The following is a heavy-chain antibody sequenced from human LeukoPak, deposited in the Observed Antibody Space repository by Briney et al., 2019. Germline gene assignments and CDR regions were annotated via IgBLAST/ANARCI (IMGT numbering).Heavy chain of an antibody. D-gene: IGHD3-3*01. CDR1: GFIFNNYP. CDR2: ISYDGSNG. J-gene: IGHJ4*02. Sequence: GGSLRLSCGASGFIFNNYPMHWVRQAPGKGLEWVSLISYDGSNGYYADSVKGRVTISRDNSQNTLYLQMNSLRPEDTALYYCARDGIARGSGAFVGHWGQGTLVTVSS. CDR3: ARDGIARGSGAFVGH. V-gene: IGHV3-30*01.